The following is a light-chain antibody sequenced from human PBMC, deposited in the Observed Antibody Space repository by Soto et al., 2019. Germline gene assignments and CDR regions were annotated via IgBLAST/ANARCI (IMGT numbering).Light chain of an antibody. CDR2: DVS. CDR3: CSYAGSYTVV. J-gene: IGLJ3*02. Sequence: QSALTQPRSVSGSPGQSVTISCTGTGSDVGGYNFVSWYQQCPGKAPKLMIYDVSKRPSGVPDRFSGSKSGNTASLTISGLRAEEDADYYGCSYAGSYTVVFGGGTKLTVL. CDR1: GSDVGGYNF. V-gene: IGLV2-11*01.